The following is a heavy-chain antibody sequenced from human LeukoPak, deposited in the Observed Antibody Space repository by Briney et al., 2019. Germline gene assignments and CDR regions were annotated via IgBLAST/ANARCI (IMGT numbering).Heavy chain of an antibody. J-gene: IGHJ4*02. Sequence: GGSLRLSCAASGFTFSSYAMSWVRQAPGKGLEWVSAFSGSGGITYYADSVKGRFTLSRDNAKKSLYLQMNSLRAEATAVYYCARAPHPYCSGGNCIYFDYWGQGTLVTVSS. CDR2: FSGSGGIT. CDR3: ARAPHPYCSGGNCIYFDY. CDR1: GFTFSSYA. D-gene: IGHD2-15*01. V-gene: IGHV3-23*01.